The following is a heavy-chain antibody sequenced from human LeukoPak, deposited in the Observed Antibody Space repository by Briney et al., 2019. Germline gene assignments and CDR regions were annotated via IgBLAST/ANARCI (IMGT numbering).Heavy chain of an antibody. V-gene: IGHV5-51*01. J-gene: IGHJ4*02. CDR2: IYPGDSDT. CDR3: ARRYYYDSSGYYSLYYFDY. Sequence: GESVKISCKGSGYSFTSYWIGWVRQMPGKGLEWMGIIYPGDSDTRYSPSFQGQVTISADKSISTAYLQWSSLKASDTAMYYCARRYYYDSSGYYSLYYFDYWGQGTLVTVSS. D-gene: IGHD3-22*01. CDR1: GYSFTSYW.